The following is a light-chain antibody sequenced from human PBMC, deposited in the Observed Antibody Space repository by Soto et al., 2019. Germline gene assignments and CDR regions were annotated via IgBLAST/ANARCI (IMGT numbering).Light chain of an antibody. CDR3: VQNLQTPFT. CDR1: QSLQHSNGYTY. Sequence: DIVVTQSPLSLSVTPGEAASISCRSSQSLQHSNGYTYLDWYLQKPGQSPHLLVYLGSNRASGVPDRFSGSGSGTDFTLTISRVEAEDVGVYYCVQNLQTPFTFGPGTKVDIK. CDR2: LGS. J-gene: IGKJ3*01. V-gene: IGKV2-28*01.